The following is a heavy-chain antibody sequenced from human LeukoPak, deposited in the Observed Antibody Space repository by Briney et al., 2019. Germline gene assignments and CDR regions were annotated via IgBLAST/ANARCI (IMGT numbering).Heavy chain of an antibody. J-gene: IGHJ4*02. V-gene: IGHV3-7*01. Sequence: GGSLRLSCAASGFTFSSYWMSLVRQAPGKGLEWVANIKQDGSEKYYVASVKGRFTISRDNAKNSLYLQMNSLRAEDTAVYYCARVGVGARFDYWGQGTLVTVSS. D-gene: IGHD1-26*01. CDR2: IKQDGSEK. CDR1: GFTFSSYW. CDR3: ARVGVGARFDY.